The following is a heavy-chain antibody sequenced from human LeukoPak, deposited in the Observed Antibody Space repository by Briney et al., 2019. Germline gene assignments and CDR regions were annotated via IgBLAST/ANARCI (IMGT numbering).Heavy chain of an antibody. CDR1: GESLNDYY. Sequence: KSSETLSLTCGVHGESLNDYYWSWIRQSPGKGLEWIGEITHNGSTTFNPSLESRLTISVDTSKNQFSLKLTSVTAADASVYFCARGLCRGESCYSGEYFQHWGQGTLVTVSS. CDR3: ARGLCRGESCYSGEYFQH. V-gene: IGHV4-34*01. J-gene: IGHJ1*01. D-gene: IGHD2-15*01. CDR2: ITHNGST.